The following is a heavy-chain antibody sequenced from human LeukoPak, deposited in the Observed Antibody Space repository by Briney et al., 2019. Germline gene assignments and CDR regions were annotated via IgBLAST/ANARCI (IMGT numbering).Heavy chain of an antibody. V-gene: IGHV3-48*01. J-gene: IGHJ4*02. CDR3: ARGLYGSGKYYFDY. CDR1: GFTFSHYS. CDR2: ISSSSSNI. Sequence: GGSLRLSCAASGFTFSHYSINWVRQAPGKGLEWVSYISSSSSNIYYADSVKGRFTISRDNAKNSLYLQMNSLRAEDTAVYYCARGLYGSGKYYFDYWGQGTLVTVSS. D-gene: IGHD3-10*01.